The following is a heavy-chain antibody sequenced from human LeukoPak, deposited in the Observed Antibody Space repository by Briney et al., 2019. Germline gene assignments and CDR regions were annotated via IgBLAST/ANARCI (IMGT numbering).Heavy chain of an antibody. D-gene: IGHD3-10*01. CDR1: SGSISTSNYY. Sequence: SETLSPTCTVSSGSISTSNYYWGWVRQPPGKALEWIGNNSPSLKSRVTISLDTSRNQFSLKLNSVTAADTAVYYCAKSNGYGLIDIWGQGTMVTVSS. CDR3: AKSNGYGLIDI. V-gene: IGHV4-39*07. J-gene: IGHJ3*02.